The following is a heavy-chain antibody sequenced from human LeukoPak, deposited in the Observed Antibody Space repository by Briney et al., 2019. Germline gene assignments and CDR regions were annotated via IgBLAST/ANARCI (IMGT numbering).Heavy chain of an antibody. D-gene: IGHD6-13*01. CDR1: GGSITNTNYY. V-gene: IGHV4-30-4*01. J-gene: IGHJ6*02. CDR2: IYYSGST. Sequence: KSSETLSLTCTVSGGSITNTNYYWSWVRQPPGKGLEWIGYIYYSGSTYYNPSLKSRVTISVGTSKNQFSLKLSSVTAADTAVYYCARGPMDSSSWPYYYYGLDVWGQGTTVTVSS. CDR3: ARGPMDSSSWPYYYYGLDV.